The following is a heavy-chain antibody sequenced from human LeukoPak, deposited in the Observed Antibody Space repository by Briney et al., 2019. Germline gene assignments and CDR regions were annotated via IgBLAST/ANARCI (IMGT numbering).Heavy chain of an antibody. CDR3: ARGPHYYGSGSYYKRDY. J-gene: IGHJ4*02. CDR1: GGSISSSSYY. Sequence: SETLSLTCTVSGGSISSSSYYWGWIRQPPGKGLEWIGSIYYSGSTNYNPSLKSRVTISVDTSKNQFSLKLSSVTAADTAVYYCARGPHYYGSGSYYKRDYWGQGTLVTVSS. V-gene: IGHV4-39*07. D-gene: IGHD3-10*01. CDR2: IYYSGST.